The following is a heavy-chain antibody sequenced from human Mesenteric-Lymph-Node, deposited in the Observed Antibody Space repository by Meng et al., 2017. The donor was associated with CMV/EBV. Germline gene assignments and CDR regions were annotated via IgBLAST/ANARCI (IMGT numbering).Heavy chain of an antibody. CDR1: GFTFSSYS. CDR2: ISASGIYI. V-gene: IGHV3-21*01. J-gene: IGHJ5*02. Sequence: GESLKISCAASGFTFSSYSMNWVRQAPGKGLEWVSSISASGIYIYYADSVKGRFTISRDSAKNSLYLQMNSLRAEDTAVYYCARFFLTGYRNWFDPWGQGTLVTVSS. CDR3: ARFFLTGYRNWFDP. D-gene: IGHD3-9*01.